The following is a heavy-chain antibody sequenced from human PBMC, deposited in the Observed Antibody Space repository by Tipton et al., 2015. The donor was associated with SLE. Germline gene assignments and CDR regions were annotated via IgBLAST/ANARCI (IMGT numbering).Heavy chain of an antibody. Sequence: VQLVQSGGGLVKPGGSLRLSCAASGFTFSNAWMSWVRQAPGKGLEVVGRIKSKTDGGTTDYAAPVKGRFTISRDDSKNTLYLQMNSLKTEDTAVYYCTRESYDSSGYYAPYFDYWGQGTLVTVSS. CDR1: GFTFSNAW. J-gene: IGHJ4*02. D-gene: IGHD3-22*01. V-gene: IGHV3-15*01. CDR2: IKSKTDGGTT. CDR3: TRESYDSSGYYAPYFDY.